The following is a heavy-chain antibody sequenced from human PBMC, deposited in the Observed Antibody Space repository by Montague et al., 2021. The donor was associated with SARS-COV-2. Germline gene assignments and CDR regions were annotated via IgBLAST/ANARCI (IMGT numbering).Heavy chain of an antibody. J-gene: IGHJ4*02. D-gene: IGHD6-19*01. CDR3: AREPAVGGEYYFDH. Sequence: SLRLSCPVSGFTVSNYYMSWVRQAPGKGLEWVSVIYIGGITYYADSVKGRFVISRDNSKNMLSLQMNSLRAEDTALYYCAREPAVGGEYYFDHWGQGTLVTVSS. CDR1: GFTVSNYY. V-gene: IGHV3-66*01. CDR2: IYIGGIT.